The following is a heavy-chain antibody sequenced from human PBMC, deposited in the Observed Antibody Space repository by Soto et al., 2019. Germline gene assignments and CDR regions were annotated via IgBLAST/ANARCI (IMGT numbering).Heavy chain of an antibody. Sequence: GGSLRLSCAASGFTFSTYWMHWARQAPGKGLEWVSRLNSDGSSTTYADSVKGRFTISRDNAKNTLYLEMNSLRAEDTAVYYCARGSEHSTGRLDPWGHGTLVTVSS. D-gene: IGHD6-25*01. CDR1: GFTFSTYW. V-gene: IGHV3-74*03. J-gene: IGHJ5*02. CDR3: ARGSEHSTGRLDP. CDR2: LNSDGSST.